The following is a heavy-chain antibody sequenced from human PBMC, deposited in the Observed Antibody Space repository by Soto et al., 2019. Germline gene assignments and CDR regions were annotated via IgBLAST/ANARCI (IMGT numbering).Heavy chain of an antibody. V-gene: IGHV1-69*13. Sequence: SVKVSCKASGGTFSSYAISWVRQAPGQGLEWMGGIIPIFGTANYAQKFQGRVTITADESTSTAYMELSSLRSEDTAVYYCARDCPPCGDCGWFDPWGQGTLVTVS. CDR1: GGTFSSYA. J-gene: IGHJ5*02. D-gene: IGHD2-21*02. CDR2: IIPIFGTA. CDR3: ARDCPPCGDCGWFDP.